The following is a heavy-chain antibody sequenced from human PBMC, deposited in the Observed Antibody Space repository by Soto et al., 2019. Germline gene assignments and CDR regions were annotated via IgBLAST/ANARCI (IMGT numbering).Heavy chain of an antibody. CDR1: GFTFSSYA. D-gene: IGHD2-15*01. V-gene: IGHV3-30-3*01. J-gene: IGHJ4*02. CDR3: ARAGGLLLDY. CDR2: ISYEGSNK. Sequence: QVQLVESGGGVVQPGRSLRLSCAASGFTFSSYAMHWVRQAPGKGLEWVAVISYEGSNKYYADSVKGRFTISRDISKNTLYLQMNSLRAEDTAVYYCARAGGLLLDYWGQGTLVTVSS.